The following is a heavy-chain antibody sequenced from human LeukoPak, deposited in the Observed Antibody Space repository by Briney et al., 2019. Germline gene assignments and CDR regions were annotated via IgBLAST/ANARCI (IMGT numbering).Heavy chain of an antibody. J-gene: IGHJ2*01. CDR3: ARGPLPRRYFDL. CDR2: FDPEDGET. CDR1: GYTLTELS. Sequence: ASVKVSCKVSGYTLTELSMHWVRQAPGKGLEWMGGFDPEDGETIYAQKFQGRVTITRDTSASTAYMELSSLRSEDTAVYYCARGPLPRRYFDLWGRGTLVTVSS. V-gene: IGHV1-24*01.